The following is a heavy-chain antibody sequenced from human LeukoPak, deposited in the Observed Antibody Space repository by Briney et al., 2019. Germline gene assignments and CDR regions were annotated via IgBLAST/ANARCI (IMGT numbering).Heavy chain of an antibody. V-gene: IGHV3-53*01. J-gene: IGHJ4*02. CDR3: ARRAGAYSHPYDY. D-gene: IGHD4/OR15-4a*01. Sequence: GGSLRLSCTVSGFTVSSNSMSWVRQAPGKGLEWVSFIYSDNAHYSDSVKGRFTIPRDNSKNTLYLQMNSLRAEDTAVYYCARRAGAYSHPYDYWGQGTLVTVSS. CDR1: GFTVSSNS. CDR2: IYSDNA.